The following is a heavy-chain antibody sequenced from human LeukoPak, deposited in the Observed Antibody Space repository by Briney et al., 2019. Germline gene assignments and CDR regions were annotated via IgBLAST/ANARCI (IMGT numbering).Heavy chain of an antibody. CDR1: GYTFTGYY. Sequence: GASVKVSCKASGYTFTGYYMHWVRQAPGQGLEWMGWINPNSGGTNYAQKFQGRVTMTRDTSISTAYMELSRLRSDDTAVYYCARAMLELREGVDYWGQGTLVTVSS. D-gene: IGHD1-7*01. V-gene: IGHV1-2*02. J-gene: IGHJ4*02. CDR2: INPNSGGT. CDR3: ARAMLELREGVDY.